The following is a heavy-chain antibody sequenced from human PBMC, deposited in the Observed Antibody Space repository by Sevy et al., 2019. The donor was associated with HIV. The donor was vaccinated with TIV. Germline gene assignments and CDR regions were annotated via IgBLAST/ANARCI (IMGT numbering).Heavy chain of an antibody. J-gene: IGHJ6*02. Sequence: ASVKVSCKASGYTLNNYGISWVRQGPGQGLEWIGWITAYKDNTNYAQNFQGRVTMTTDTSTSTAYMELRSLRSDDTAVYYCARVDPYYEFGDVWGQGTTVTVSS. V-gene: IGHV1-18*01. CDR1: GYTLNNYG. CDR2: ITAYKDNT. D-gene: IGHD3-3*01. CDR3: ARVDPYYEFGDV.